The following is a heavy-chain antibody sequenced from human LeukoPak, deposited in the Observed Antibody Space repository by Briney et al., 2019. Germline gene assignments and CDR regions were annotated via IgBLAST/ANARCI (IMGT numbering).Heavy chain of an antibody. V-gene: IGHV1-69*13. CDR2: IIPIFGTA. CDR1: GGTLSSYA. CDR3: ASDILTGNYYYYGMDV. J-gene: IGHJ6*04. Sequence: APVKVSCKASGGTLSSYAISGVRKSPGQGLEGMGGIIPIFGTANYAQKFQGRVTITADESTSTAYMELSSLRSEDTAVYYCASDILTGNYYYYGMDVWGKGTTVTVSS. D-gene: IGHD3-9*01.